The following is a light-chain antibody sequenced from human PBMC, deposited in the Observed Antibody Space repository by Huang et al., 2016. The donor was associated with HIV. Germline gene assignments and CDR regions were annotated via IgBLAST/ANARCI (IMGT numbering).Light chain of an antibody. CDR3: QQYSTFPMYT. CDR2: PAS. CDR1: QSVASW. J-gene: IGKJ2*01. Sequence: DIQMTQSPPTLSASVGDRVNINCRASQSVASWVAWYQQKPGKSPKLLMYPASLLDSVAPSRFSGSGSETEFTLTIAELQPDDSATYCCQQYSTFPMYTFAQGTKLEI. V-gene: IGKV1-5*03.